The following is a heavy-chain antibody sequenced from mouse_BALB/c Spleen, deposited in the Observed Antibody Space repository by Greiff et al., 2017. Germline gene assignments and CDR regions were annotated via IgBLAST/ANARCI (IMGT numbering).Heavy chain of an antibody. J-gene: IGHJ2*01. V-gene: IGHV1-9*01. CDR2: ILPGSGST. Sequence: VKLQESGAELMKPGASVKISCKATGYTFSSYWIEWVKQRPGHGLEWIGEILPGSGSTNYNEKFKGKATFTADTSSNTAYMQLSSLTSEDSAVYYCAREGETGYGYDYWGQGTTLTVSS. D-gene: IGHD1-2*01. CDR1: GYTFSSYW. CDR3: AREGETGYGYDY.